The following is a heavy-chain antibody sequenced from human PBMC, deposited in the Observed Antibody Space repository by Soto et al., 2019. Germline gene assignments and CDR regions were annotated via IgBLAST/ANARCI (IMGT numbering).Heavy chain of an antibody. Sequence: VASVKVSCKASGFTFTSSAVQWVRQARRQRLEWIGWIVVGSGNTNYAQKFQERVTITRDMSTSTAYMELSSLRSEDTAVYYCAADPVLWFGEPMRHMDVWGQGTTVTVSS. D-gene: IGHD3-10*01. V-gene: IGHV1-58*01. CDR2: IVVGSGNT. CDR1: GFTFTSSA. J-gene: IGHJ6*02. CDR3: AADPVLWFGEPMRHMDV.